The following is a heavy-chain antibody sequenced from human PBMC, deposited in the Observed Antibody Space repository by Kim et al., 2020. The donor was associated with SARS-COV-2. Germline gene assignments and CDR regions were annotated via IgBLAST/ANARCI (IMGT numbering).Heavy chain of an antibody. CDR3: TRATITGSTSDYYYYGMDV. Sequence: SQTLSLTCAISGDSVSSNSAAWNWIRQSPSRGVEWLGRTYYRSKWSNDYAVSVESRISINPDTSKNQFSLQLNSVTPEDSAIYYCTRATITGSTSDYYYYGMDVWGQGTTVTVSS. CDR2: TYYRSKWSN. CDR1: GDSVSSNSAA. V-gene: IGHV6-1*01. D-gene: IGHD3-10*01. J-gene: IGHJ6*02.